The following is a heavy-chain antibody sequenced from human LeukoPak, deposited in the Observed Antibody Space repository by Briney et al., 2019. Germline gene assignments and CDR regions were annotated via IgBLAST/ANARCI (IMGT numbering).Heavy chain of an antibody. Sequence: GGSLRLSCVASGFTFSNYWMHWVRQAPGMGLEWVANINQDGSEKYYVDSVKGRFTISRDNAKNSVYLQMNSLRAEDTAVYYCYYEGSWGQGTLVTVSS. CDR3: YYEGS. J-gene: IGHJ5*02. V-gene: IGHV3-7*03. CDR1: GFTFSNYW. D-gene: IGHD1-26*01. CDR2: INQDGSEK.